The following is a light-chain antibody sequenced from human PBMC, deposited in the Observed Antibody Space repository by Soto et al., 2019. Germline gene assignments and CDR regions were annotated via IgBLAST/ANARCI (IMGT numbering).Light chain of an antibody. Sequence: DIQLTQSPSTLSASVGDRVIITCRARQTIGTWLAWYQERPGKATRLLIYKASTLERGVPSRFSGSGSGTEFTLTISNLQPEDFATYYCHLYNTYSPTLGQGTKLEI. J-gene: IGKJ2*01. CDR1: QTIGTW. V-gene: IGKV1-5*03. CDR3: HLYNTYSPT. CDR2: KAS.